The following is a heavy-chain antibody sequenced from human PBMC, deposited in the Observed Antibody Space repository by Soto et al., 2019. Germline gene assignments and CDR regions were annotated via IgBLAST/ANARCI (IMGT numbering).Heavy chain of an antibody. J-gene: IGHJ3*02. CDR1: GYIFTNFY. CDR2: IFPNGDGR. CDR3: AREAPSTGAFDI. D-gene: IGHD2-8*02. V-gene: IGHV1-46*01. Sequence: QVQLGQSGAEVKKPGASVKISCKSSGYIFTNFYMHWVRQAPGQGLEWMGVIFPNGDGRSYAQSFQGRVNMTRDTSTSTDQMELSSLTCEDTAVYFCAREAPSTGAFDIWGQGTMVTVSS.